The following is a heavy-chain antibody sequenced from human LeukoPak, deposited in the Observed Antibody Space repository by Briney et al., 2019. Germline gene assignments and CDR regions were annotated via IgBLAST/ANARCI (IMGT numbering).Heavy chain of an antibody. Sequence: GGSLRLSCAGSGFTFNDYAMHWVRQVPGKGLEWVGGINWNRGVIAYVASVKGRSTISRDNARNSLYLQVDSLRFEDTALYYCAKDLAVGTTPRVYAFDVWGQGALVTVSS. CDR3: AKDLAVGTTPRVYAFDV. J-gene: IGHJ3*01. V-gene: IGHV3-9*01. CDR2: INWNRGVI. CDR1: GFTFNDYA. D-gene: IGHD1/OR15-1a*01.